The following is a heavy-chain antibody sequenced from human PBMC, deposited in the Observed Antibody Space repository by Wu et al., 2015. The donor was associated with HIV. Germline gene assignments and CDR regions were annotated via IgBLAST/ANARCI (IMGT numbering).Heavy chain of an antibody. CDR3: ARDSYPYSGSYWYYYYGMDV. CDR2: INSKSGGT. V-gene: IGHV1-2*02. CDR1: GYTFTDYY. Sequence: QVLLVQSGAEVKKPGASVKVSCKGSGYTFTDYYIHWVRQAPGQGLEWMGWINSKSGGTSYAQKFQGRVTMTRDTSISTVYMELSRLRSDDTAVYYCARDSYPYSGSYWYYYYGMDVWGQGTTVTVSS. J-gene: IGHJ6*02. D-gene: IGHD1-26*01.